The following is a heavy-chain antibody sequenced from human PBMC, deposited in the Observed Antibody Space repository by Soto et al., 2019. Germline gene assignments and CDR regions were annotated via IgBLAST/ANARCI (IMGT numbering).Heavy chain of an antibody. Sequence: QVQLVQSGAEVKKPGASVKVSCKASGYTFTGYYMHWVRQAPGQGLEWMGWINPNSGGTNYAQKFQGWVTMTRDTSISTAYMELSRLRSDDTAVYYCARDLYSSSWYRDYYYGMDVWGQGTTVTVSS. CDR1: GYTFTGYY. J-gene: IGHJ6*02. CDR2: INPNSGGT. D-gene: IGHD6-13*01. V-gene: IGHV1-2*04. CDR3: ARDLYSSSWYRDYYYGMDV.